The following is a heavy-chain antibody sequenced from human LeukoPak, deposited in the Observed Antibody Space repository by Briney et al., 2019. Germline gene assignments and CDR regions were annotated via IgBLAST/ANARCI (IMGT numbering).Heavy chain of an antibody. D-gene: IGHD3-16*01. CDR1: GGSIRSSSYY. CDR2: IYYSGST. CDR3: ARAWRGEFST. J-gene: IGHJ5*02. V-gene: IGHV4-39*07. Sequence: PSETLSLTCTVSGGSIRSSSYYWGWIRQPPGKGLEWIGSIYYSGSTYYNPSLKSRVTISVDTSKNQFSLKLSSVTAADTAVYYCARAWRGEFSTWGQGTLVTVSS.